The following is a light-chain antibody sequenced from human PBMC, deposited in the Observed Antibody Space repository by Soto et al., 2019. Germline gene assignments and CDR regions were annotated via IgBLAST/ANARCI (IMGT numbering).Light chain of an antibody. V-gene: IGKV3-11*01. Sequence: EIVLTQSPATLSLSPGERATLSCRASQSVTTFLAWYQQKPDRAPRLLIYDASTRATGIPARFSGSGSGTDFTLTISSLEPEDFAVYYCQQRSNWPSLTFGGGTKVDIK. CDR1: QSVTTF. CDR3: QQRSNWPSLT. CDR2: DAS. J-gene: IGKJ4*01.